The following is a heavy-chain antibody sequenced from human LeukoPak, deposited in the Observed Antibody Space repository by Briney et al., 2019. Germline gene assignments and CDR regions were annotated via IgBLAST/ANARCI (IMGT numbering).Heavy chain of an antibody. J-gene: IGHJ5*02. CDR3: ARDRGLYGEVLFDP. Sequence: SETLSLTCSVSGDSISTYYLSWIRQPAGKGLEWIGRIYGGGNTNYDPSLKSRLTLSMDTSKNQFSLKLRSVTAADTAVYYCARDRGLYGEVLFDPWGQGTLVTVSS. CDR2: IYGGGNT. CDR1: GDSISTYY. V-gene: IGHV4-4*07. D-gene: IGHD3-10*01.